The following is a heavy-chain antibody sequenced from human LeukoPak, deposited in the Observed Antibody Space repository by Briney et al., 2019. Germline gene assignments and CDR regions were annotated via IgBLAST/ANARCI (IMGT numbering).Heavy chain of an antibody. Sequence: GGSLRLSCAASGFIFSSYAMTWVRQAPGKGLEWVSSVSGSGGGTYYADSVKGRFTISRDNPKNTLYLQMNSLRAEDTAVYYCAKPDLSSGPFQDAFDIWGQGTMVTVSS. CDR2: VSGSGGGT. J-gene: IGHJ3*02. V-gene: IGHV3-23*01. CDR1: GFIFSSYA. CDR3: AKPDLSSGPFQDAFDI. D-gene: IGHD3-22*01.